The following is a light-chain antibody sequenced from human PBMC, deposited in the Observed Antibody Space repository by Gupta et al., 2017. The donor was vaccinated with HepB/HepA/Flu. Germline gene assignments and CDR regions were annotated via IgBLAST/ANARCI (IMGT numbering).Light chain of an antibody. J-gene: IGKJ4*01. V-gene: IGKV3-20*01. CDR3: QQYGSSLLT. CDR2: GAS. Sequence: EIVLTQSPGTLSLSPGERATLSCRASQSVSSNYLAWYQQKPGQAPRLLIYGASSRATGIPDSFSGSGSGTDFTLTISRLEPEDFAVYYCQQYGSSLLTFGGGAKVEIK. CDR1: QSVSSNY.